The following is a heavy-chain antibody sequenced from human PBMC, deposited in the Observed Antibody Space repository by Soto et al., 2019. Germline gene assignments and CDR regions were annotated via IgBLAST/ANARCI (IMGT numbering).Heavy chain of an antibody. CDR3: ARAFDYIQYYYYGMDV. Sequence: QVQLVQSGAEVKKPGASVKVSCKASGYTFTSYYMHWVRQAPGQGLEWMGIINPSGGSTSYAQKFQGRATMTRDTSTSTVYMELSSLRSEDTAVYYCARAFDYIQYYYYGMDVWGQGTTVTVSS. CDR2: INPSGGST. V-gene: IGHV1-46*01. D-gene: IGHD4-4*01. CDR1: GYTFTSYY. J-gene: IGHJ6*02.